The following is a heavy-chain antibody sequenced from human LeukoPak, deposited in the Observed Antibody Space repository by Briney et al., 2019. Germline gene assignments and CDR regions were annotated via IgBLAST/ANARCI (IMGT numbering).Heavy chain of an antibody. D-gene: IGHD3-9*01. CDR2: IIASLGIA. J-gene: IGHJ5*02. CDR3: AREARRLLRYFDWPPFDP. Sequence: SLKVSCKASGVTFSSYAMSWVRQAPGKGLEWVGRIIASLGIANYAQTVKGRVTISTDNSKSTAYMQMSSLRSEDTAVYYCAREARRLLRYFDWPPFDPWGRGTLVTVSS. CDR1: GVTFSSYA. V-gene: IGHV1-69*04.